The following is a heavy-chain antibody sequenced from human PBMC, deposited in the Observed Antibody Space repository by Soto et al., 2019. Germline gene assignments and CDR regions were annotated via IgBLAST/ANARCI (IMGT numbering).Heavy chain of an antibody. CDR2: IIPIFGTV. V-gene: IGHV1-69*12. Sequence: QVQLVQSGAEVKKPGSSVKVSCKASGGTFSNYPISWVRQAPGQGLEWMGGIIPIFGTVNYAQKFQGRVTITADESTSTAYRVLSSLRSEDTAVYYCARGNHRWLQLWYFDLWGRVTLVTVSS. J-gene: IGHJ2*01. D-gene: IGHD5-12*01. CDR1: GGTFSNYP. CDR3: ARGNHRWLQLWYFDL.